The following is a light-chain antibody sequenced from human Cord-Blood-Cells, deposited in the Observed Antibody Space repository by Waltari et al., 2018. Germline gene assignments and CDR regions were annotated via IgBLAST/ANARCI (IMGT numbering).Light chain of an antibody. CDR3: CSYAGSSTYV. CDR1: SSDVGSYNL. J-gene: IGLJ1*01. CDR2: EGS. V-gene: IGLV2-23*01. Sequence: QSALTQPASVSGSPVQSITISCTGTSSDVGSYNLVSWYQQHPGKAPKLMIYEGSKRPSGVFNRYSGSKSGNTASLTISGLQAEDEADYYCCSYAGSSTYVFGTGTKVTVL.